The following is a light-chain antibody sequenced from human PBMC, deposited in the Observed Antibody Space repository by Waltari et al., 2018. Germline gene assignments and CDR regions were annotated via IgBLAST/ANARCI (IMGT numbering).Light chain of an antibody. V-gene: IGKV4-1*01. CDR3: QQFISIPLT. CDR2: WAS. J-gene: IGKJ4*01. Sequence: DVVIPQSSDSLAVSLGERATINTTSSNSVFYRPKNKNYLGWYQQKPGQPPRLLISWASTRESGVPDRFSGSGSATDFTLTISSLQAEDVAVYFCQQFISIPLTFGGGTKVEIK. CDR1: NSVFYRPKNKNY.